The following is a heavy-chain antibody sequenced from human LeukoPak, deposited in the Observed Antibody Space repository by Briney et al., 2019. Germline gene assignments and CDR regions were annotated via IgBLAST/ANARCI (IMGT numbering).Heavy chain of an antibody. J-gene: IGHJ4*02. D-gene: IGHD2-2*01. V-gene: IGHV3-30-3*01. CDR3: ASDPPYTSSSAW. CDR1: GFTFSSYA. CDR2: ISYDGSNK. Sequence: GGSLRLSCAASGFTFSSYAMHWVRQAPGKGLEWVAVISYDGSNKYYADSVKGRFTISRDNSKNTLYLQMNSLRSEDTAIYYCASDPPYTSSSAWWGQGTLVTVSS.